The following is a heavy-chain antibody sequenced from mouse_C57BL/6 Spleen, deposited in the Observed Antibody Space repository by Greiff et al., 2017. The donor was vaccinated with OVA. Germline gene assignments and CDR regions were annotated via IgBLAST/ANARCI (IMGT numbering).Heavy chain of an antibody. CDR3: AREGQYTTVVAPYWYFDV. D-gene: IGHD1-1*01. CDR2: ISYDGSN. J-gene: IGHJ1*03. CDR1: GYSITSGYY. Sequence: ESGPGLVKPSQSLSLTCSVTGYSITSGYYWNWIRQFPGNKLEWMGYISYDGSNNYNPSLKNRISITRDTSKNQFFLKLNSVTTEDTATYYCAREGQYTTVVAPYWYFDVWGTGTTVTVSS. V-gene: IGHV3-6*01.